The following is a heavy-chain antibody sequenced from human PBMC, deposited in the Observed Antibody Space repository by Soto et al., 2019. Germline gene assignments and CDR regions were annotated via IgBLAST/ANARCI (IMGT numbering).Heavy chain of an antibody. Sequence: QVQLQQWGAGLLKSSETLSLTCAVFGGSFSGYYWSWIRQPPGKGLEWIGEINHRGSTNYNPSLESRVTISVDTSKNQFSLKLSSVTAADTAVYYCATTNWNHNWFDPWGQGTLVTVSS. J-gene: IGHJ5*02. D-gene: IGHD1-1*01. CDR1: GGSFSGYY. CDR3: ATTNWNHNWFDP. CDR2: INHRGST. V-gene: IGHV4-34*01.